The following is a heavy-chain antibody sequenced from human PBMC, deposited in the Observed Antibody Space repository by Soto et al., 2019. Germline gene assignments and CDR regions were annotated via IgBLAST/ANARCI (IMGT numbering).Heavy chain of an antibody. J-gene: IGHJ3*02. CDR2: ISDGGDLT. CDR3: ARRVIGSSRAFDI. V-gene: IGHV3-23*01. D-gene: IGHD3-10*01. Sequence: AXSLRLSCAASVFAFSSHPMSWFRHAPEKGLEWVAGISDGGDLTYNADSVSGRFTISRDNSRNTLYLQMNSLRAEDTAVYYCARRVIGSSRAFDICGQGTMVTVSS. CDR1: VFAFSSHP.